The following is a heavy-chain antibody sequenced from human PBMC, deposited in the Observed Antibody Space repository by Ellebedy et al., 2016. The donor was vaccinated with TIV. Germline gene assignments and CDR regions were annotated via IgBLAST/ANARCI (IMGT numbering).Heavy chain of an antibody. J-gene: IGHJ6*02. CDR2: IRWDGGSI. Sequence: GESLKISCAASGFTFDDYTMHWVRQAPGKGLEWVSLIRWDGGSIYYADSVKGRFTISSDNSKSTLYLQMDRLRAEDTAVYYCARANTAMVRRNHMDVWGQGTTVTVSS. V-gene: IGHV3-43*01. CDR1: GFTFDDYT. CDR3: ARANTAMVRRNHMDV. D-gene: IGHD5-18*01.